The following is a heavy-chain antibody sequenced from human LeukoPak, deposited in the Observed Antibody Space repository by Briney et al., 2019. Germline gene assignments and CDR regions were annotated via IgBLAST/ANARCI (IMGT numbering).Heavy chain of an antibody. Sequence: SETLSLTCAVYDGSFSGYYSCWLCPPSPPWPDSPPAITHSGSTNYNPSLKSRVTISVDTSKNQFSLKLSSVTAADTAVYYCARATTLQPIVPAAKRIDYWGQGTLVTVSS. CDR3: ARATTLQPIVPAAKRIDY. CDR2: ITHSGST. J-gene: IGHJ4*02. CDR1: DGSFSGYY. D-gene: IGHD2-2*01. V-gene: IGHV4-34*01.